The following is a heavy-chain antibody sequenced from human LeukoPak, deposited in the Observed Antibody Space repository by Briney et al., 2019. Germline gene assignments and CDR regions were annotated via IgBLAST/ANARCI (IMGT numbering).Heavy chain of an antibody. D-gene: IGHD2-2*01. CDR2: INHSGST. J-gene: IGHJ6*02. Sequence: SETLSLTCAVYGGSFSGYYWSWIRQPPGKGLEWIGEINHSGSTNYNPSLKSRVTISVDTSKNQFSLKLSSVTAADTAVYYCARLPLGYCSGTSCYDVWGQGTTVTVSS. CDR3: ARLPLGYCSGTSCYDV. CDR1: GGSFSGYY. V-gene: IGHV4-34*01.